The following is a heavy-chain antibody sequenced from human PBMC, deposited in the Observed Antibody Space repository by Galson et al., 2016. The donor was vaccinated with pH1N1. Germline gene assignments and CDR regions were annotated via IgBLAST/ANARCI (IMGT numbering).Heavy chain of an antibody. Sequence: SLRLSYAASGFTFSIFAMHWVRQAPGEGLEWVAVISSSGDNIFYADSVKGRFTISRDSSKNTLYLQMNNLRPEDTAFYYCARVRSSGYNYAQQFVDWGQGTLVTVSS. CDR1: GFTFSIFA. CDR2: ISSSGDNI. CDR3: ARVRSSGYNYAQQFVD. J-gene: IGHJ4*02. V-gene: IGHV3-30-3*01. D-gene: IGHD5-18*01.